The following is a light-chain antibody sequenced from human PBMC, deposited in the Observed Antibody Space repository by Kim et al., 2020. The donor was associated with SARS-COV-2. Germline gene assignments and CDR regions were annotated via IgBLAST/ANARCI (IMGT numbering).Light chain of an antibody. CDR2: AAS. J-gene: IGKJ4*01. CDR1: QGISSY. Sequence: ASTGDRVTITCRASQGISSYLAWYQQKPGKAPKLLIYAASTLQSGVPSRFSGSGSGTDFTLTISCLQTEDFATYYCQQYYSYPLAFGGGTKVDIK. V-gene: IGKV1-8*01. CDR3: QQYYSYPLA.